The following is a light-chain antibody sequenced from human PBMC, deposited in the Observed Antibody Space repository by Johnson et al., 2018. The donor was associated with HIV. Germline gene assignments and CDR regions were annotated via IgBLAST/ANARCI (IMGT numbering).Light chain of an antibody. CDR3: GTWDSSLSAYV. CDR1: SSNIGNNY. J-gene: IGLJ1*01. V-gene: IGLV1-51*02. Sequence: QSVLTQPLSVSAAPGQKVTISCSGSSSNIGNNYVSWYRQLPGTAPKLLIYENNKRPSGIPDRFSGSKSGTSATLGITGLQTGDEADYYCGTWDSSLSAYVFGTGTKVTVL. CDR2: ENN.